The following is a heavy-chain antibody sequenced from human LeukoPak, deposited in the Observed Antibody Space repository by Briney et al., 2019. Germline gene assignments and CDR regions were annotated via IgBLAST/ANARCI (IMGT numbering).Heavy chain of an antibody. J-gene: IGHJ4*02. CDR3: ARAYRLGGPVIDY. CDR2: INQDGSET. Sequence: PGGSLRLSCAASGFTFNTYWMSWVRQVPEKGLEWVANINQDGSETYYVDSVRGRFTISRDNAKNSLYLQMNSLRAEDTAVYYCARAYRLGGPVIDYWGQGTLVTVSS. V-gene: IGHV3-7*01. D-gene: IGHD2-15*01. CDR1: GFTFNTYW.